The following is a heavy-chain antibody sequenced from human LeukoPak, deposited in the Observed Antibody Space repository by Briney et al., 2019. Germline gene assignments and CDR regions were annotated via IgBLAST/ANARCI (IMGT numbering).Heavy chain of an antibody. CDR2: MNPNSGNT. CDR3: ARAPSVSNFDY. J-gene: IGHJ4*02. D-gene: IGHD4-11*01. V-gene: IGHV1-8*03. Sequence: ASVKVSCKASGYTFTRYGVNWVRQATGQGLEWMGWMNPNSGNTGYAQKFQGRVTITRDTSVNTAYMELSSLRSEDTAVYYCARAPSVSNFDYWGQGTLVTVSS. CDR1: GYTFTRYG.